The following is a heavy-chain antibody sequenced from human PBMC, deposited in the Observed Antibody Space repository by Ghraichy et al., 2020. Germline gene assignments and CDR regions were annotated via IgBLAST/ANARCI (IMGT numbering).Heavy chain of an antibody. J-gene: IGHJ4*02. CDR2: IYYSGST. CDR1: GGSISSYY. Sequence: SETLSLTCTVSGGSISSYYWSWIRQPPGKGLEWIGYIYYSGSTNYNPSLKSRVTITVDTSKNQFSLKLSSVTAADTAVYYCARGVTVISGYFDYWGQGTLVTVSP. V-gene: IGHV4-59*01. D-gene: IGHD4-11*01. CDR3: ARGVTVISGYFDY.